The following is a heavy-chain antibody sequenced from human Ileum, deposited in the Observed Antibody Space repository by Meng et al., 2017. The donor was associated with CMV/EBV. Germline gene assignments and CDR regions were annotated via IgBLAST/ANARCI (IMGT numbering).Heavy chain of an antibody. CDR2: MYDSGTT. CDR3: AGDGGYSDP. CDR1: GFTISDNS. J-gene: IGHJ5*02. D-gene: IGHD2-21*01. V-gene: IGHV3-66*01. Sequence: DVELVGAGGGLVQAGGSLRLTFAAYGFTISDNSMNWVRQAPGKGPEWVSLMYDSGTTKYADSVKGRFTISRDNSKNTLYLQMNSLRVEDTAVYYCAGDGGYSDPWGQGTLVTVSS.